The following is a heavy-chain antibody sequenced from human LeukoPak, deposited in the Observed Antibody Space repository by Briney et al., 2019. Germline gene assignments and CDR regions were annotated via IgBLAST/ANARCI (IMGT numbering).Heavy chain of an antibody. D-gene: IGHD6-6*01. Sequence: SETLSLTCAVYGGSFSGYYWSWIRQPAGKGLGWIGRIYTSGSTNYNPSLKSRVTMSVDTSKNQFSLKLSSVTAADTAVYYCAASSSSVYYYYYMDVWGKGTTVTVSS. CDR3: AASSSSVYYYYYMDV. V-gene: IGHV4-59*10. CDR1: GGSFSGYY. CDR2: IYTSGST. J-gene: IGHJ6*03.